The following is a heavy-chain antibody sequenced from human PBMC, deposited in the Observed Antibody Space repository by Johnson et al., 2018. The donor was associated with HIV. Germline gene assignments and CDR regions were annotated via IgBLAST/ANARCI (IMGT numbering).Heavy chain of an antibody. J-gene: IGHJ3*01. CDR2: IWYDGSNK. CDR1: EFSFSTYA. D-gene: IGHD4-11*01. CDR3: ARDYNGAFDV. Sequence: QVQLMESGGGVVQPGRSLRLSCAASEFSFSTYAMHWVRQAPGKGLEWVAVIWYDGSNKNYADSVKGRFTISRDNSKNAMSLQMNSLQAEDTAVYYCARDYNGAFDVWGQGTLVTVSS. V-gene: IGHV3-33*03.